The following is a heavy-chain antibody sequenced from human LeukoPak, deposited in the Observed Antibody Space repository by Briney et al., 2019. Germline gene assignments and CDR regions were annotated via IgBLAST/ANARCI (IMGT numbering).Heavy chain of an antibody. D-gene: IGHD3-9*01. CDR1: GGSISSGSCY. CDR2: IYTSGST. J-gene: IGHJ6*02. V-gene: IGHV4-61*02. Sequence: SETLSLTCTVSGGSISSGSCYWSWIRQPAGRGLEWIGRIYTSGSTNYNPSLKSRVTISVDTSKNQFSLKLSSVTAADTAVYYCARGGTYYDILTGYYPTGMDVWGQGTTVTVSS. CDR3: ARGGTYYDILTGYYPTGMDV.